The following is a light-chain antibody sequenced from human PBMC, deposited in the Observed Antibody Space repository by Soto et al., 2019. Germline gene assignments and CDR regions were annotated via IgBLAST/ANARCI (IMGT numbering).Light chain of an antibody. Sequence: QSALTQPASVSGSPGQSITISCTGTSSDVGGHNYVSWYQHHPGKAPKLMIYEVSNRPSGVSNRFSGSKSGNTASLTISGLQAEDEADYHCSSFSSNTTFYVLGHGTKVT. CDR1: SSDVGGHNY. CDR2: EVS. J-gene: IGLJ1*01. V-gene: IGLV2-14*01. CDR3: SSFSSNTTFYV.